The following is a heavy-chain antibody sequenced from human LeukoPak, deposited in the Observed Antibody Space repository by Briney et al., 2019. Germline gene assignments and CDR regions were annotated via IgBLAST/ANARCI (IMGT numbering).Heavy chain of an antibody. D-gene: IGHD6-6*01. Sequence: SETLSLTCTVSGGSISSSSYYWGWIRQPPGKGLEWIGSIYYSGSTYYNPSFKSRVTISVDTSKNQFSLKLSSVTAADTAVYYCARDYSSSLNDAFDIWGQGTMVTVSS. CDR1: GGSISSSSYY. V-gene: IGHV4-39*07. CDR2: IYYSGST. CDR3: ARDYSSSLNDAFDI. J-gene: IGHJ3*02.